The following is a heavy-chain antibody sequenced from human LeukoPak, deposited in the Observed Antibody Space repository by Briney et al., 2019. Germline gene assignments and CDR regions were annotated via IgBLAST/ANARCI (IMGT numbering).Heavy chain of an antibody. CDR2: ISGSGGST. D-gene: IGHD3-22*01. Sequence: GGSLRLSCAASGFTFSSYAMSWVRQAPGKGLEWVSAISGSGGSTYYADSVKGRLTISRDNSKNTLYLQMNSLRAEDTAVYYCAKGDSSGGDFDYWGQGTLVTVSS. CDR1: GFTFSSYA. J-gene: IGHJ4*02. V-gene: IGHV3-23*01. CDR3: AKGDSSGGDFDY.